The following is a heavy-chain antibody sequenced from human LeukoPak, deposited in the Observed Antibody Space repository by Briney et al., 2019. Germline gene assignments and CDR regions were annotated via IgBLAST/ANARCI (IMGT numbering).Heavy chain of an antibody. CDR2: IYTSGST. CDR3: ARSLGITFGGIIVAGFDP. V-gene: IGHV4-4*07. CDR1: GVSISIYY. Sequence: SETLSLTCTVSGVSISIYYWSWIRQPAGKGLEWIGRIYTSGSTNYNPSLKSRVTISVDTSKNQFSLKLSSVTAADTAVYYCARSLGITFGGIIVAGFDPWGQGTLVTVSS. J-gene: IGHJ5*02. D-gene: IGHD3-16*02.